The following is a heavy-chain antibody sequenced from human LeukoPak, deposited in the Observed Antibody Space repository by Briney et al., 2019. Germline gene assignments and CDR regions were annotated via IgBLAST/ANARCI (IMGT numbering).Heavy chain of an antibody. CDR3: ARDPLDFWSGYCDY. D-gene: IGHD3-3*01. J-gene: IGHJ4*02. Sequence: AGRSLRLSCAASGFTFSSYAVHWVRQAPGKGLEWVAVISYDGSNKYYADSVKGRFTISRDNSKNTLYLQMNSLRAEDTAVYYCARDPLDFWSGYCDYWGQGTLVTVSS. CDR2: ISYDGSNK. V-gene: IGHV3-30*04. CDR1: GFTFSSYA.